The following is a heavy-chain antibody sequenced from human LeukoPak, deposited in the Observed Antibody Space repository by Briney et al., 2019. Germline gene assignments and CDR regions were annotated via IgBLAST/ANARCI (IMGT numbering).Heavy chain of an antibody. CDR2: INHSGST. V-gene: IGHV4-34*01. CDR1: GGSFSGYY. Sequence: PSETLSLTCAVYGGSFSGYYWSWIRQPPGKGLEWIGEINHSGSTNYNPSLKSRVTISVDTSKNQFSLKLSSVTAADTAVYYCARARRRYFDYWGQGTLVTVS. J-gene: IGHJ4*02. CDR3: ARARRRYFDY.